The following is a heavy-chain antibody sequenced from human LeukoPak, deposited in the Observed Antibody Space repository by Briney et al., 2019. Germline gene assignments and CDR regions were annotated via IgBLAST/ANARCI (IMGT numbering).Heavy chain of an antibody. Sequence: SETLSLTCTVSGYSITSGYYWGWIRQPPGKGLEWIGNIYHSGSTYYNPSLKSRVTMSVDTSKNQFSLKLSSVTAADTAVYYCARDDSSGWFSWGQGTLVTVSS. J-gene: IGHJ4*02. CDR2: IYHSGST. CDR3: ARDDSSGWFS. CDR1: GYSITSGYY. V-gene: IGHV4-38-2*02. D-gene: IGHD6-19*01.